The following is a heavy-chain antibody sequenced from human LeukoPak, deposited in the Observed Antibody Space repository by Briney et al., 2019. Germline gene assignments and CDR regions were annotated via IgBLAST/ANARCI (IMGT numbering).Heavy chain of an antibody. CDR1: GFTVSSNC. CDR2: IYSGGST. CDR3: ASSSWYQNFDY. V-gene: IGHV3-53*04. D-gene: IGHD6-13*01. Sequence: GGSLRLSCAASGFTVSSNCMSWVRQAPGKGLEWVSVIYSGGSTYYADSVKGRFTISRHNAKNTLYLQMNSLRAEDTGVYYCASSSWYQNFDYWGQGTLVTVSS. J-gene: IGHJ4*02.